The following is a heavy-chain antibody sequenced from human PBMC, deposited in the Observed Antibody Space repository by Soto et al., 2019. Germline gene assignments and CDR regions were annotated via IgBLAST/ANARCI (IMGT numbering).Heavy chain of an antibody. CDR3: AREVVDIVSPGVETFDY. D-gene: IGHD5-12*01. CDR2: TYYRSKWYN. J-gene: IGHJ4*02. CDR1: GYSVSSNSAA. Sequence: SQTLSLTCAISGYSVSSNSAAWNWIRQSPSRGLEWLGRTYYRSKWYNDYAVSVKSRITINPDTSKNQFSLQLNSVTPEDTAVYYCAREVVDIVSPGVETFDYWGQGTLVTLSS. V-gene: IGHV6-1*01.